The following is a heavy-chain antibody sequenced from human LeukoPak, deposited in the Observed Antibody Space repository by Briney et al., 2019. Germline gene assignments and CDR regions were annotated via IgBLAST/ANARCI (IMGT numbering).Heavy chain of an antibody. CDR3: ARGVARTYYSDTSGYAAADY. CDR1: GESFSGYY. D-gene: IGHD3-22*01. Sequence: SETLSLTCAVYGESFSGYYWSWIRQPPGKGLEWIGEINHSGSTNYNPSLKSRVTISVDTSKEQFSLKLSSVTAADTAVYYCARGVARTYYSDTSGYAAADYWGQGTLVTVSS. V-gene: IGHV4-34*01. J-gene: IGHJ4*02. CDR2: INHSGST.